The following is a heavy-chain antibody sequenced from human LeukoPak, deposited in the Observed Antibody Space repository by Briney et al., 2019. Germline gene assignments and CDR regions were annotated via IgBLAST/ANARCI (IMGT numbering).Heavy chain of an antibody. CDR3: ARDFGYQMPLNTAFDI. D-gene: IGHD2-2*01. V-gene: IGHV1-18*01. CDR1: GYTFTSYG. CDR2: ISAYNGNT. J-gene: IGHJ3*02. Sequence: ASVKGSCHASGYTFTSYGISWVRQAPGQGLEWMGWISAYNGNTNYAQKLQGRVTMTTDTSTSTAYMALRSLRSDDTAVYSCARDFGYQMPLNTAFDIWGQGTMVTVSS.